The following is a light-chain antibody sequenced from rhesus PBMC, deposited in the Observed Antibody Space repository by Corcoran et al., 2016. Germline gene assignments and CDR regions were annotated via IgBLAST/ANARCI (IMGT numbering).Light chain of an antibody. CDR1: ENVNNY. V-gene: IGKV1-74*01. Sequence: DIQMTQSPSSLSASVGDRVTITCRASENVNNYLHWYQQKPGKAPKLLIYKASTLPSGVPTRFSGSGSRTDLTLTISSLQPEDFATYYCQHSYGTPYSFGQGTKVEIK. J-gene: IGKJ2*01. CDR3: QHSYGTPYS. CDR2: KAS.